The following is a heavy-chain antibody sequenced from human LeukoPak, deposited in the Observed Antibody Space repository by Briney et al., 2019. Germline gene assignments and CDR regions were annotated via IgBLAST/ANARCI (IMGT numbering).Heavy chain of an antibody. D-gene: IGHD3-22*01. CDR2: TSNSGSTI. CDR3: ARGYYCDSSGYYALHY. CDR1: GFTFSSYE. J-gene: IGHJ4*02. Sequence: PGGSLRLSCAASGFTFSSYEMNWVRQAPGKGLEWVSYTSNSGSTIYYADSVKGRFTISRDNAKNSLYLQMNSLRAEDTAVYYCARGYYCDSSGYYALHYWGQGTLVTVSS. V-gene: IGHV3-48*03.